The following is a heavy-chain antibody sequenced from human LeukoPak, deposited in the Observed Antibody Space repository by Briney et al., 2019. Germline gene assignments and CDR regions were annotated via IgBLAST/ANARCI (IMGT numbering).Heavy chain of an antibody. CDR3: ANQGSWSAFDI. Sequence: VGSLRLSCAASGFTFSSYGMNWVRHEPGKGLEWVSAISGTGGSTSYGDSVRGRFTVSRDTSKNTVYLQMNSLRAEDTAVYYCANQGSWSAFDIWGQGKMITVSA. CDR2: ISGTGGST. CDR1: GFTFSSYG. D-gene: IGHD6-13*01. J-gene: IGHJ3*02. V-gene: IGHV3-23*01.